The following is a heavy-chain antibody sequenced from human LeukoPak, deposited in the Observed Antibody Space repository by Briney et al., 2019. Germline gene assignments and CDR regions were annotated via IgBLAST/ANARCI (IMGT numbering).Heavy chain of an antibody. CDR2: IEQVGSER. Sequence: PGGSLRLSCAASGFSFSRFWMSWVRQAPGKGLEWVANIEQVGSERYYVDSVKGRFTISRDNVKNSVYLQMNSLRAEDTALYYCARDHRGVFDYWGQGTLVTVSS. CDR3: ARDHRGVFDY. J-gene: IGHJ4*02. D-gene: IGHD3-10*01. CDR1: GFSFSRFW. V-gene: IGHV3-7*03.